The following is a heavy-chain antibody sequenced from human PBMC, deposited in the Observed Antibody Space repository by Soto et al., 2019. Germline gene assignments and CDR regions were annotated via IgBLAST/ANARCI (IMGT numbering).Heavy chain of an antibody. CDR1: GFTFSNYV. CDR2: ISNSGGGT. CDR3: AKEDVGGYYYSGL. Sequence: EVPLLESGGGLVQPGGSLRISCAASGFTFSNYVMSWVRQAPGKGLEWVSSISNSGGGTYYADSVRGRFTISRDNSKNTLYLQMNSLRAEETAVYYCAKEDVGGYYYSGLWGRGTLVTVSS. V-gene: IGHV3-23*01. J-gene: IGHJ4*02. D-gene: IGHD1-26*01.